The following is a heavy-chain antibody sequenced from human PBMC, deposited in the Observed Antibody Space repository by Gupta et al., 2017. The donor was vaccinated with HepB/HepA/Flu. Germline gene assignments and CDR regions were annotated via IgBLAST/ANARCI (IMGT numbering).Heavy chain of an antibody. V-gene: IGHV3-43*01. Sequence: VQLVESGGVVVQPGGSLRLSCAASGFTFDDHSMHWVRQAPGKGLEWVSLISWNGGGAYYADSVKGRFTISRDNSKNSLYLQMNSLKTEDTALYYCARDMSSGWSSLDYWGQGTPVTVSS. J-gene: IGHJ4*02. D-gene: IGHD6-19*01. CDR3: ARDMSSGWSSLDY. CDR1: GFTFDDHS. CDR2: ISWNGGGA.